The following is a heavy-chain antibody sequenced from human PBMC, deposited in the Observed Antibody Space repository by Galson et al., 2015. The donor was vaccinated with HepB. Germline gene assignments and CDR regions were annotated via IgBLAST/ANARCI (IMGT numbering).Heavy chain of an antibody. CDR1: GFTFSSQS. D-gene: IGHD3-10*01. V-gene: IGHV3-48*04. CDR2: ISSSRSTI. Sequence: SLRLSCAASGFTFSSQSMNWVRQAPGKGLEWISYISSSRSTIYYADSVKGRFIVSRDNARMSVFLQMNSLRGEDTAVYYCARGGPWFGERTEYFQNWGRGTLVTVSS. J-gene: IGHJ1*01. CDR3: ARGGPWFGERTEYFQN.